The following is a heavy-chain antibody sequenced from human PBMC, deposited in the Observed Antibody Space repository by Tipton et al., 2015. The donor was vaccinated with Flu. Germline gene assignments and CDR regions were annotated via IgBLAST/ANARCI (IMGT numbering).Heavy chain of an antibody. CDR2: IYHSGST. V-gene: IGHV4-38-2*01. D-gene: IGHD3-10*01. CDR3: ARKGFGDY. Sequence: TLSLTCAVSGYSISSGYYWGWVRQPPGKGLEWIGTIYHSGSTYYNPSLKSRLTMSVDTSKNQFSLKLSSVTAADTAVYYCARKGFGDYWGQGILVTVSS. CDR1: GYSISSGYY. J-gene: IGHJ4*02.